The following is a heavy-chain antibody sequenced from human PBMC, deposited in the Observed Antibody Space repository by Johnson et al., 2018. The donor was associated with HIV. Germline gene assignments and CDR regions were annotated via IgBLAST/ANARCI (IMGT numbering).Heavy chain of an antibody. CDR1: GFTFSSYG. V-gene: IGHV3-30*18. Sequence: QVQLVESGGDVVHPGRSLRLSCAASGFTFSSYGMPWVRRAPGRGRDWVADISYDGPNKYYADSVKGRFTISRDNSKNTLYLQMNSLRAEDTAVYYCAKGGCGGDCYSPYLFDIWGQGTMVTVSS. CDR2: ISYDGPNK. D-gene: IGHD2-21*01. CDR3: AKGGCGGDCYSPYLFDI. J-gene: IGHJ3*02.